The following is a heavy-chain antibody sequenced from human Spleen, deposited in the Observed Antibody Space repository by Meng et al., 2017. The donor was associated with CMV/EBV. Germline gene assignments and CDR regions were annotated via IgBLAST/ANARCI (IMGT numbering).Heavy chain of an antibody. J-gene: IGHJ4*02. CDR3: ARAIDRVAVAGPSDY. D-gene: IGHD6-19*01. V-gene: IGHV1-18*01. CDR2: ISGNNGEI. Sequence: ASVKVSCKTPGYTFNNFGIIWVRQAPGQGLEWMGWISGNNGEIKYAQKFQGRITMTTDSSTSTAYMELGRLRFDDTALYYCARAIDRVAVAGPSDYWGQGRLVTVSS. CDR1: GYTFNNFG.